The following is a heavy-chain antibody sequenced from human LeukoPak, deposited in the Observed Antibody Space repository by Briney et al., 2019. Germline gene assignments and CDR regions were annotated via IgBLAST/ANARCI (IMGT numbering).Heavy chain of an antibody. CDR1: GFSFSVFW. CDR3: AKGAGYYDSSGYYSYYYYYYMDV. V-gene: IGHV3-74*01. Sequence: GGSLRLSCAASGFSFSVFWMHWVRQAPGKGPVWVSRIKTDGSITDYADSVKGRFTISRDNSKNTLYLQMNSLRAEDTAVYYCAKGAGYYDSSGYYSYYYYYYMDVWGKGTTVTVSS. D-gene: IGHD3-22*01. CDR2: IKTDGSIT. J-gene: IGHJ6*03.